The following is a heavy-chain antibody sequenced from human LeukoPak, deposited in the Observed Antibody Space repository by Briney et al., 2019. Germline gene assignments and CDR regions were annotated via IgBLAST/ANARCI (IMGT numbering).Heavy chain of an antibody. Sequence: SETLSLTCTVSGGSISSYYWSWIRQPPGKGLEWIGYIYYSGSTNYNPSLKSRVTISVDTSKNQFSLKLSSVTAADTAVYYCARESANSGSYYYYYYMDVWGKGTTVTVSS. V-gene: IGHV4-59*01. D-gene: IGHD1-26*01. CDR2: IYYSGST. CDR3: ARESANSGSYYYYYYMDV. J-gene: IGHJ6*03. CDR1: GGSISSYY.